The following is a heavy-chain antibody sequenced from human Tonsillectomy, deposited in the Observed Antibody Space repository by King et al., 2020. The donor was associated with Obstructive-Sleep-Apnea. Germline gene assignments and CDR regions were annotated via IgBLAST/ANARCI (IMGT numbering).Heavy chain of an antibody. J-gene: IGHJ4*02. D-gene: IGHD1-1*01. CDR2: RIPNRTIP. CDR1: GVTRSTYA. Sequence: FQLVQSGPEVKKPGSSVKVSCKASGVTRSTYAFAWVRQAPGQGLEWMVGRIPNRTIPNYAKKFQGRLTSSADKSTNTAYMGLSSLTSEDTAVYYCARESGTTVYFFDLWGQGTLVTVSS. V-gene: IGHV1-69*04. CDR3: ARESGTTVYFFDL.